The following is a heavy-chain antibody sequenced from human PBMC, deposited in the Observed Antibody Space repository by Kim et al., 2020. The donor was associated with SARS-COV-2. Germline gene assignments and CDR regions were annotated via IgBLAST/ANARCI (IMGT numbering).Heavy chain of an antibody. Sequence: GGSLRLSCAASGFTLSDYWMSWVRQSPGKGLEWVANIKQDGSEEYYVDSVKGRFTISRDNTKNSLFLQMSSVRVEDAALYYCSRDVTQYFDGIGYYTSDQWGQGTLVTVSS. CDR2: IKQDGSEE. V-gene: IGHV3-7*01. CDR3: SRDVTQYFDGIGYYTSDQ. CDR1: GFTLSDYW. D-gene: IGHD3-22*01. J-gene: IGHJ4*02.